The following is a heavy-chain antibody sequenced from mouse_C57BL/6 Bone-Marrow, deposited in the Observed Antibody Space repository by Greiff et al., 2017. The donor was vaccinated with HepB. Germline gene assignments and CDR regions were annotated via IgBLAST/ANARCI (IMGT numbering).Heavy chain of an antibody. CDR3: ARAGYYGSSLFDY. CDR2: ISDGGSYT. Sequence: EVKLQESGGGLVKPGGSLKLSCAASGFTFSSYAMSWVRQTPEKRLEWVATISDGGSYTYYPDNVKGRFTISRDNAKNNLYLQMSHLKSEDTAMYYCARAGYYGSSLFDYWGQGTTLTVSS. J-gene: IGHJ2*01. V-gene: IGHV5-4*03. CDR1: GFTFSSYA. D-gene: IGHD1-1*01.